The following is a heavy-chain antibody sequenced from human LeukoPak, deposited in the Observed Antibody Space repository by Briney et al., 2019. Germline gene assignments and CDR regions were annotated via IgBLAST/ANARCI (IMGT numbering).Heavy chain of an antibody. J-gene: IGHJ3*02. CDR1: GGSIGSSSNDY. Sequence: SEALSLSCSVSGGSIGSSSNDYWTWILQPPWKGLAVFRDIYDSGGTKYNPSLQSRGTISVDTSKNQFSLKLSSVTAADTAIYYCARRRRIAVAGRPGDALDIWGQGTVVTVSS. V-gene: IGHV4-61*05. CDR3: ARRRRIAVAGRPGDALDI. CDR2: IYDSGGT. D-gene: IGHD6-19*01.